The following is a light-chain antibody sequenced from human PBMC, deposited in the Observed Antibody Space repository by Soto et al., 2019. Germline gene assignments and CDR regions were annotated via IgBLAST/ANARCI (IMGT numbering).Light chain of an antibody. J-gene: IGKJ1*01. CDR2: AVS. V-gene: IGKV1-39*01. CDR1: QSITTW. CDR3: QQSYSSPPT. Sequence: IRMTQSPSTVPAYVKDRVTITCRARQSITTWLTWYQQRPGKAPKLLIYAVSSLQSGVPSRFSGSRSGPDFTLTISCRQPEYFATYFCQQSYSSPPTFGQGTKVDIK.